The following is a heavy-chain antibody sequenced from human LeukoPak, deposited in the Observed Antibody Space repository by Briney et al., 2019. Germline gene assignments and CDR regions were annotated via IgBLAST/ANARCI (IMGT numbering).Heavy chain of an antibody. J-gene: IGHJ5*01. CDR3: VKQKSWFDS. Sequence: PSETLSLTCTVSGGSISSSNYFWGWIRQPPGKGLEWIGRIFYTGTTYYNPSLESRVTMSVDMSKKQVSMNLSSVTAADTAVYYCVKQKSWFDSWGQGTLVTDSS. CDR1: GGSISSSNYF. V-gene: IGHV4-39*01. CDR2: IFYTGTT.